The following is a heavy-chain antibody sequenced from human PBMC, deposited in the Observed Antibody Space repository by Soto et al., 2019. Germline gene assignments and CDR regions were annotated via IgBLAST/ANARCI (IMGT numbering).Heavy chain of an antibody. CDR3: ARPISIYYDSSGYYLKEFQH. D-gene: IGHD3-22*01. J-gene: IGHJ1*01. CDR1: GFTFSSYA. Sequence: PVGSLRLSCAASGFTFSSYAMHWVHQAPGKGLEWVAVISYDGSNKYYADSVKGRFTISRDNSKNTLYLQMNSLRAEDTAVYYCARPISIYYDSSGYYLKEFQHWGQGTLVTVS. V-gene: IGHV3-30-3*01. CDR2: ISYDGSNK.